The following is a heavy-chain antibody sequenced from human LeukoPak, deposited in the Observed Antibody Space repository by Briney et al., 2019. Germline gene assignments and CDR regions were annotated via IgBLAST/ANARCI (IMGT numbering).Heavy chain of an antibody. J-gene: IGHJ6*04. CDR2: INHSGST. CDR3: ARHGLGRGVYITRQYNYYMDV. CDR1: GGSFSTYY. Sequence: SETLSLTCAVYGGSFSTYYWSWVRQPPGSGLEWIGEINHSGSTNYNPSLKSRVSVSIDTSKNQFSLKLSSLTAADTAIYFCARHGLGRGVYITRQYNYYMDVCGTGITVTVSS. V-gene: IGHV4-34*01. D-gene: IGHD3-10*01.